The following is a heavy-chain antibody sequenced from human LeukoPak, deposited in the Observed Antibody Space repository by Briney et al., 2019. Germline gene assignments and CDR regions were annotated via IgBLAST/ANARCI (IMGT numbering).Heavy chain of an antibody. CDR1: GDTFSSYY. CDR2: INPSGGST. Sequence: ASVKVSCKASGDTFSSYYMHWVRQAPGQGLEWMGIINPSGGSTTYAQKFQGRVTMPRDTSTTTVYMELSSLRSEDTAVYYCARGGVLRFLEHLDYWGQGTLVTVSS. CDR3: ARGGVLRFLEHLDY. J-gene: IGHJ4*02. D-gene: IGHD3-3*01. V-gene: IGHV1-46*01.